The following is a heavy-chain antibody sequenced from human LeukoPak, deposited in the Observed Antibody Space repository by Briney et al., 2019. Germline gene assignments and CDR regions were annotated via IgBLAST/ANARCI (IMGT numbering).Heavy chain of an antibody. D-gene: IGHD6-19*01. J-gene: IGHJ4*02. Sequence: PGGSLRLSCAASGFTFSGYSLSWVRQTPGKGLEWVSSIASSEIQIYYADSVQGRFTISRDNAKKSVYLQMNSLKAEDTAVYYCARRGPGSGWPIDSWGQGTLVIVSS. CDR1: GFTFSGYS. CDR3: ARRGPGSGWPIDS. V-gene: IGHV3-21*01. CDR2: IASSEIQI.